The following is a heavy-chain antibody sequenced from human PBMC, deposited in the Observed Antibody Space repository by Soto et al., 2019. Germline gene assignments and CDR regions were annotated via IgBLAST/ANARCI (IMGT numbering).Heavy chain of an antibody. V-gene: IGHV2-5*02. Sequence: QITLNESGPTLVKPTQTLTLTCTFSGFSLSTRGVGVGWIRQPPGKALEWLALLYWDDDERYSPSLMSRLTITXDXTKNQVFLTMTNVDPVDTATYYCAHRPRGFTYFFDYWGQGTLVTVSS. CDR2: LYWDDDE. J-gene: IGHJ4*02. CDR3: AHRPRGFTYFFDY. CDR1: GFSLSTRGVG.